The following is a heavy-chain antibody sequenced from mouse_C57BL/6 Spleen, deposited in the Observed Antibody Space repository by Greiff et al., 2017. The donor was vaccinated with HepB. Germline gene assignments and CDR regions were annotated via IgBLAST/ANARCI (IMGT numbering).Heavy chain of an antibody. CDR2: IYPGSGST. D-gene: IGHD2-4*01. Sequence: QVQLQQPGAELVKPGASVKMSCKASGYTFTSYWITWVKQRPGQGLEWIGDIYPGSGSTNYNEKFKSKATLTVDTSSSTAYMQLSSLTSEDSAVYYCARWFYYDYDGVTYWGQGTLFTVSA. V-gene: IGHV1-55*01. CDR1: GYTFTSYW. CDR3: ARWFYYDYDGVTY. J-gene: IGHJ3*01.